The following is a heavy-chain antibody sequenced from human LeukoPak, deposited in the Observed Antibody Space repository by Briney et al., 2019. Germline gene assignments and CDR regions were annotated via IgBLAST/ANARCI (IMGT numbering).Heavy chain of an antibody. D-gene: IGHD3-9*01. V-gene: IGHV4-39*01. J-gene: IGHJ5*02. Sequence: KPSETLSLTCTVSGGSISSSSYYWGWIRQPPGKGLEWIGSIYYSGSTSYNPSLKSRVTISVDASKNQFSLKLSSVTAADTAVYYCAGHGRYYDILTGYYYWFDPWGQGTLVTVSS. CDR3: AGHGRYYDILTGYYYWFDP. CDR1: GGSISSSSYY. CDR2: IYYSGST.